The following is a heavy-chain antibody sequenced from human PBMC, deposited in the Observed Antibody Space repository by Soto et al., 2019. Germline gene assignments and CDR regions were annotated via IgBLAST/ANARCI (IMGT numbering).Heavy chain of an antibody. D-gene: IGHD3-22*01. J-gene: IGHJ4*02. CDR3: ARQAPKTYYYDSSGPYYFDY. CDR1: GGSISSYY. CDR2: IYYSGST. Sequence: SETLSLTCTVSGGSISSYYWSWIRQPPGKGLEWIGYIYYSGSTNYNPSLKSRVTISVDTSKNQFSLKLSSVTAADTAVYYCARQAPKTYYYDSSGPYYFDYWGQGTLVTASS. V-gene: IGHV4-59*01.